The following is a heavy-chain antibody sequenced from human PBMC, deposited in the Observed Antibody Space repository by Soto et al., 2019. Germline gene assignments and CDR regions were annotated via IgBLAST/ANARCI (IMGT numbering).Heavy chain of an antibody. CDR1: GGSFKSGSYS. V-gene: IGHV4-61*01. CDR2: VYHTGRT. CDR3: ARDFAYFDS. Sequence: SETLSLTCTVSGGSFKSGSYSWSWIRQPPGKGLEWIGYVYHTGRTSYNPSLKSRVSISMDTSKNQFSLNLDSVTAADTAVYFCARDFAYFDSRGQGTLVTVSS. J-gene: IGHJ4*02. D-gene: IGHD3-3*01.